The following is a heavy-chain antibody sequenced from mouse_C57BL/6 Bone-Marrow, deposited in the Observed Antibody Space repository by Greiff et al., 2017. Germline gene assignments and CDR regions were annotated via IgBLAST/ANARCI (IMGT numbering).Heavy chain of an antibody. D-gene: IGHD2-4*01. Sequence: VQLQQSGAELVRPGTSVKLSCKASGYTFTSYWMHWVKQRPGQGLEWIGVIDPSDSYTNYNQKFKGKATLTVDTSSSTAYMQLSSLTSEDSAVYYCARRDYGLDYWGQGTTLTVSS. CDR2: IDPSDSYT. CDR3: ARRDYGLDY. J-gene: IGHJ2*01. CDR1: GYTFTSYW. V-gene: IGHV1-59*01.